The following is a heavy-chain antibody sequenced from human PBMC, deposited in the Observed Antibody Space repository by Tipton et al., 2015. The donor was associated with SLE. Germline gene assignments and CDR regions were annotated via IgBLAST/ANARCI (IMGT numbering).Heavy chain of an antibody. CDR3: ARGSVRADDY. CDR1: GASISSHC. Sequence: LRLSCTVSGASISSHCWCWIRQPPGKGLEWIGYICNSVNINYIPSLKSRVTISADTSKNQISLKLTSVTAADTAVFYCARGSVRADDYWGQGTLVTVSS. V-gene: IGHV4-59*11. J-gene: IGHJ4*02. D-gene: IGHD4-23*01. CDR2: ICNSVNI.